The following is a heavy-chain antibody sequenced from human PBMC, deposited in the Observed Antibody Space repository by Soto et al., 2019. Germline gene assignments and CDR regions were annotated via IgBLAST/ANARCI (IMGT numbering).Heavy chain of an antibody. CDR3: VSGEGGRETD. V-gene: IGHV3-74*01. CDR1: GFTFSSYW. J-gene: IGHJ4*02. Sequence: EVQLMESGGGLVQPGGSLRLSCAASGFTFSSYWMHWVRQAPGTGLVWVSRINSDGSSTTYADSVKGRFTISRDNAKNTIYPQMNSLRAEDTGVYYCVSGEGGRETDWGQGTPVTAAS. CDR2: INSDGSST.